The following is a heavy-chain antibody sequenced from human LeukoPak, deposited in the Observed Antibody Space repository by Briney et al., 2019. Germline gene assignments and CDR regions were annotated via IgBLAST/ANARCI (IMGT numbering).Heavy chain of an antibody. V-gene: IGHV1-18*04. CDR2: TSYNGNT. J-gene: IGHJ4*02. CDR1: GYTFSNYG. CDR3: ARHSGSGWQALGY. D-gene: IGHD6-19*01. Sequence: ASVKVSCKASGYTFSNYGVSRVRQAPGLGLEWMGWTSYNGNTNYAQKFQDRVTMTTDTSTTTAYMELRSLESGDTAVYYCARHSGSGWQALGYWGQGTLVTVSS.